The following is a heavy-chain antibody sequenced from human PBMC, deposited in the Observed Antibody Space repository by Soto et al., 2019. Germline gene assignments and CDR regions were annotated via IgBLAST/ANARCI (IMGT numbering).Heavy chain of an antibody. V-gene: IGHV3-23*01. CDR3: AHPRGYGVFDAVDI. J-gene: IGHJ3*02. CDR1: GFMFSTYA. CDR2: ISSSGDSA. Sequence: GGSLRLSCAASGFMFSTYAMNWVRQAPGKGLEWVSAISSSGDSAYYAESVRGRFTISRDNSINTLYLQMRSLRPEDTAVYYCAHPRGYGVFDAVDIWGQGTMVTVPS. D-gene: IGHD4-17*01.